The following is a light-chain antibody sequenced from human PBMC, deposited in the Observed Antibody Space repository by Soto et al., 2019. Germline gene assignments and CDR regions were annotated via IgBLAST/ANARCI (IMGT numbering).Light chain of an antibody. CDR1: QSISSS. V-gene: IGKV3-15*01. Sequence: EIVMTHSPATLSVSPCESATLSFSASQSISSSKLAWYQQNPGQAPRLLMYGASNRATGIPARFSGSGSGTEFTLTISSLQSEDFAVYYCQQYDYWPRTFGQGTKVDIK. CDR2: GAS. CDR3: QQYDYWPRT. J-gene: IGKJ1*01.